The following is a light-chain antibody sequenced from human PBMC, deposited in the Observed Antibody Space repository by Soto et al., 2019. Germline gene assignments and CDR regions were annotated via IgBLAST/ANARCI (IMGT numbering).Light chain of an antibody. V-gene: IGKV1-5*03. CDR3: QQYQSFPWT. Sequence: GARVTITCRASQNIDKWLAWYQQRPGKAPKLLIYMASALDSGVPSRFSGSGSGTEFTFTISSLQPDDFATYYCQQYQSFPWTFGRGTKVEIK. CDR1: QNIDKW. J-gene: IGKJ1*01. CDR2: MAS.